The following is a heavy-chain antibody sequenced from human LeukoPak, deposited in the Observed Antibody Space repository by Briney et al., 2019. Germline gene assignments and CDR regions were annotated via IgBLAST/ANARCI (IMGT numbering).Heavy chain of an antibody. D-gene: IGHD3-16*01. CDR1: GGSFSSGSYY. J-gene: IGHJ3*02. Sequence: PSQTLSLTCTVSGGSFSSGSYYWSWIRQPAGKGLEWIGRIYASGSTNYNPSLKSRVTISVDTSKNQFSLKLSSVTAADTAVYYCARPGTGGGAFDIWGRGTKVIVSS. CDR2: IYASGST. V-gene: IGHV4-61*02. CDR3: ARPGTGGGAFDI.